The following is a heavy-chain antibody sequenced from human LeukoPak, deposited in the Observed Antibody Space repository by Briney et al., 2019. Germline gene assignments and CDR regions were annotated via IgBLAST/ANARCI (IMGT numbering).Heavy chain of an antibody. CDR3: ARDYRGNSFDY. Sequence: GASVKVSCKASGHTFTNNYIHWVRQAPGQGLEWLGWINPNSGDTRYEPKFQGRVTMTGDTSITTVYMELSSLRSDDTAVYFCARDYRGNSFDYWGQGTLVTVSS. V-gene: IGHV1-2*02. D-gene: IGHD2-21*01. J-gene: IGHJ4*02. CDR1: GHTFTNNY. CDR2: INPNSGDT.